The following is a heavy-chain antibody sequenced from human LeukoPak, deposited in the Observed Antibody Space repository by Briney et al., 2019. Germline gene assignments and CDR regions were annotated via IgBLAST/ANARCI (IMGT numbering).Heavy chain of an antibody. CDR3: ASGGDYGFDY. Sequence: SETLSLTCTVSGGSISSGSYYWSWIRQPAGKGLEWIGRIYTSGSTNYNPSLKSRVTISVDTSKNQFSLKLTSVTAADTAVYYCASGGDYGFDYWGQGTLVTVSS. J-gene: IGHJ4*02. CDR2: IYTSGST. V-gene: IGHV4-61*02. CDR1: GGSISSGSYY. D-gene: IGHD4-17*01.